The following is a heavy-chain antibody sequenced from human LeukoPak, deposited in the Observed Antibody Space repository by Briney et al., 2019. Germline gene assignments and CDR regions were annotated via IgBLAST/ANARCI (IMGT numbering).Heavy chain of an antibody. CDR3: AKEYYFDY. CDR2: ISGRGVST. Sequence: PGGSLRLSCAASGFTFSSYGMSWVRQAPGKGLEWVSTISGRGVSTYYADSVKGRFTISRDNSKNTLYLQMNRLRAEDTAVYYCAKEYYFDYWGQGTLVTVSS. CDR1: GFTFSSYG. J-gene: IGHJ4*02. V-gene: IGHV3-23*01.